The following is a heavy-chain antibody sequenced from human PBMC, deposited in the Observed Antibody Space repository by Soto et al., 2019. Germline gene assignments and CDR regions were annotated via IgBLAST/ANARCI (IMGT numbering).Heavy chain of an antibody. Sequence: GGSLRLSCVASGFTFRTYGMHWVRQAPGKGLEWVTVIWIDGSNKFYADSVKGRFTISRDDSKNTLYLQMNSLRVEDTAVYYCARSRGSGAYYLYYFGYWGQGTLVTVSS. CDR3: ARSRGSGAYYLYYFGY. V-gene: IGHV3-33*01. D-gene: IGHD1-26*01. CDR2: IWIDGSNK. J-gene: IGHJ4*02. CDR1: GFTFRTYG.